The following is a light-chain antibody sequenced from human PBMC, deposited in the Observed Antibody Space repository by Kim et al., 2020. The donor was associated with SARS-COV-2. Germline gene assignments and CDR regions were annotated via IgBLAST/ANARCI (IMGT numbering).Light chain of an antibody. Sequence: ALGQTVRITCQGDILRNYFASWYQQRPGQAPVLVIHGKNNRPSGIPDRFSGSASGTTASLTITGAQAEDEADYYCNSRDSSGNHLVFGGGTQLTVL. CDR1: ILRNYF. J-gene: IGLJ3*02. V-gene: IGLV3-19*01. CDR3: NSRDSSGNHLV. CDR2: GKN.